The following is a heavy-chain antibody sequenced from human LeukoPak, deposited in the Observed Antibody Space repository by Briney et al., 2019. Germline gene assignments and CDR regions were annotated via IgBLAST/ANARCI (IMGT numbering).Heavy chain of an antibody. D-gene: IGHD4-17*01. J-gene: IGHJ5*02. Sequence: SETLSLTCTVSGGSISRSNYYWDWIRQPPGKGLEWIGSIYYSGTTYYNPSLKSRVTISVDTSKNQFSLKLFSVTAADTAVYYCARDGRTTMTTHSNWFDPWGQGTLVTVSS. CDR2: IYYSGTT. CDR3: ARDGRTTMTTHSNWFDP. CDR1: GGSISRSNYY. V-gene: IGHV4-39*07.